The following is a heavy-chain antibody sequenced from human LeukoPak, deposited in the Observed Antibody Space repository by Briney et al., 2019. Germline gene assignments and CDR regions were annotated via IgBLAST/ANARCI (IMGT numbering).Heavy chain of an antibody. CDR1: GGSFSDYY. Sequence: SSETLSLTCAVYGGSFSDYYWSWIRQPPGKGLEWIAEINHSGSSKYNPSLKSRVTISVDTSKNQFSLKVTSVTAADTAVYYCAAVPESYYTVYYFNYWGQGTLVTVSS. CDR2: INHSGSS. V-gene: IGHV4-34*01. J-gene: IGHJ4*02. CDR3: AAVPESYYTVYYFNY. D-gene: IGHD3-10*01.